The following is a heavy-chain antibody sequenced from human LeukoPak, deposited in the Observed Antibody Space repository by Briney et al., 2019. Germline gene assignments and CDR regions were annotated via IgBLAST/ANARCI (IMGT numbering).Heavy chain of an antibody. Sequence: QTLSLTCAISGDSVSSNSAAWNWIRQSPSRGLEWLGRTYYRSKWYNDYAVSVKSRITINPDTSKNQFSLQLNSVAPEDTAVYYCARDLFIAARRGYYYGMDVWGQGTTVTVSS. CDR2: TYYRSKWYN. CDR3: ARDLFIAARRGYYYGMDV. CDR1: GDSVSSNSAA. V-gene: IGHV6-1*01. D-gene: IGHD6-6*01. J-gene: IGHJ6*02.